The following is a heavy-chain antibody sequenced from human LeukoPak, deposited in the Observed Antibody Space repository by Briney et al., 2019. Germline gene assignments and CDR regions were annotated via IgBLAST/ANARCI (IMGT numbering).Heavy chain of an antibody. J-gene: IGHJ3*02. D-gene: IGHD3-10*01. Sequence: GASVKVSCKASGYTFTSYYMHWVRQAPGQGLEWMGIINPSGGSTSYAQKFQGRVTMTRDTSTSTVYMELSSLRSEDTAVYYCARGGTMVRGVRRPGAFDIWGQGTMVTVSS. V-gene: IGHV1-46*01. CDR1: GYTFTSYY. CDR2: INPSGGST. CDR3: ARGGTMVRGVRRPGAFDI.